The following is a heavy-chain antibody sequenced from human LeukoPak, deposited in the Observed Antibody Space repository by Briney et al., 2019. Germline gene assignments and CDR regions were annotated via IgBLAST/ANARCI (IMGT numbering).Heavy chain of an antibody. V-gene: IGHV4-34*01. CDR2: INHSGST. CDR1: GGSFSGYY. D-gene: IGHD2-8*01. Sequence: PSETLSLTCAVYGGSFSGYYWSWIRQPPGKGLEWIGEINHSGSTNYNPSLKSRVTISVDTSKNQFSLKLSSVTAADTAVYYCAREQCTNGVCYPHFDYWGQGTLVTVSS. J-gene: IGHJ4*02. CDR3: AREQCTNGVCYPHFDY.